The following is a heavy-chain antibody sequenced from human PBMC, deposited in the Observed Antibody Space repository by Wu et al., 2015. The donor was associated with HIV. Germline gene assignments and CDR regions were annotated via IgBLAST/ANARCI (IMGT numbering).Heavy chain of an antibody. D-gene: IGHD2-21*02. J-gene: IGHJ6*03. CDR1: GQTFTSFG. V-gene: IGHV1-18*01. Sequence: QVQLVQSGAEVKKPGATVKVSCKASGQTFTSFGISWVRQAPGQGLEWMGWVSSYSGSTDYAQKVQGRVTMTTDTSTNTAYLELRSLTSDDTAVYFCARDLGDDFAIRGYYWYLDVWGEGAAITVSS. CDR3: ARDLGDDFAIRGYYWYLDV. CDR2: VSSYSGST.